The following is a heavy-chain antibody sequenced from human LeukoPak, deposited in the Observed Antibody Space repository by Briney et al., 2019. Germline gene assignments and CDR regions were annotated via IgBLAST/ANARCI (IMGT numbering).Heavy chain of an antibody. CDR2: ISSSSSTI. Sequence: GGSLRLSCAASGFTFSSYSMNWVRQAPGKGLEWVSYISSSSSTIYYADSVKGRFTISRDNSKNTLYLQMNSLRAEDTAVYYCAKCQVEGNYYYMDVWGKGTTVTISS. CDR3: AKCQVEGNYYYMDV. V-gene: IGHV3-48*01. J-gene: IGHJ6*03. CDR1: GFTFSSYS. D-gene: IGHD5-24*01.